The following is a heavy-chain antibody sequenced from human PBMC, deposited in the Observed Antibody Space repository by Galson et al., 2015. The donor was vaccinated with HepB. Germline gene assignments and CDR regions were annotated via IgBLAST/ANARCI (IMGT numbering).Heavy chain of an antibody. CDR3: ARNRGRGELLTFDY. CDR1: GFTFSSYS. V-gene: IGHV3-21*01. Sequence: SLRLSCAASGFTFSSYSMNWVRQAPGKGLEWVSSISSSSSYIYYADSVKGRFTISRDNAKNSLYLQMNSLRAEDTAVYYCARNRGRGELLTFDYWGQGTLVTVSS. CDR2: ISSSSSYI. J-gene: IGHJ4*02. D-gene: IGHD1-26*01.